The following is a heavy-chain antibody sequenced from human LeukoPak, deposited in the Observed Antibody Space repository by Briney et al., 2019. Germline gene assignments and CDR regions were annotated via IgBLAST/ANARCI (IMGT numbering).Heavy chain of an antibody. CDR3: AREEFASGHYYDSSRYYYYYYGMDV. V-gene: IGHV6-1*01. Sequence: SLTLSLTCVISGESVSATGAAWNWIRQSPSRGLEWLGRTYYKSKWYNDYAVSVTSRISINPDTSKNQFSLPLNSVPPEATAVYYCAREEFASGHYYDSSRYYYYYYGMDVWGQGTTVTVSS. D-gene: IGHD3-22*01. CDR1: GESVSATGAA. CDR2: TYYKSKWYN. J-gene: IGHJ6*02.